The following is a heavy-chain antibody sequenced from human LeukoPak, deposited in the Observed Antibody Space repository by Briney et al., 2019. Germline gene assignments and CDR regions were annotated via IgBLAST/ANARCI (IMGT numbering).Heavy chain of an antibody. D-gene: IGHD2-2*01. V-gene: IGHV3-21*01. CDR2: ISGSGSSI. CDR3: AREVLDVVEPATNTVDY. Sequence: GGSLRLSCAASGFTFSNYAVNWIRQAPGKGLKWVSVISGSGSSIYYTDSVKGRFTISRDNAKNLLFLQMNSLRVEDTALYFCAREVLDVVEPATNTVDYWGQGTRVTVSS. J-gene: IGHJ4*02. CDR1: GFTFSNYA.